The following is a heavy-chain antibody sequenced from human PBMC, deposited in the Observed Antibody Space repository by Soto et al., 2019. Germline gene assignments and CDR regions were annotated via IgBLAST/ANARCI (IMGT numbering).Heavy chain of an antibody. CDR3: ARHWADCSAGTCYGVTSFDY. Sequence: AAVEVACKASGYTFTSYGISWVGQAPAQGFAGMVRIRAYNGNTNYAQKLQGRVTITTDTATSTAYMELRSLRSDDTAVYYCARHWADCSAGTCYGVTSFDYWGQGTLVTDS. CDR1: GYTFTSYG. D-gene: IGHD2-15*01. J-gene: IGHJ4*02. V-gene: IGHV1-18*01. CDR2: IRAYNGNT.